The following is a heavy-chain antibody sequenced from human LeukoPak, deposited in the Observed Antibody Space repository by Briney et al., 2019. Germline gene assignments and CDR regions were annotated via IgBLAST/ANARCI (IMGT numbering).Heavy chain of an antibody. J-gene: IGHJ3*02. CDR2: IGADGSSE. CDR3: AREDCSSTSCYAVFDAFDI. D-gene: IGHD2-2*01. V-gene: IGHV3-11*04. Sequence: PGGSLRLSCAASRFIFSNYYMSWIRQTPGKGLEWIANIGADGSSEYYADSAKGRFTISRDNARNSLFLQMNSLRVEDTAVYYCAREDCSSTSCYAVFDAFDIWGQGTMVTVSS. CDR1: RFIFSNYY.